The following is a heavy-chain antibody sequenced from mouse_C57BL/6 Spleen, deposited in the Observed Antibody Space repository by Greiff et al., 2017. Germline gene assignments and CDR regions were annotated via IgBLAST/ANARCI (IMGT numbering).Heavy chain of an antibody. V-gene: IGHV1-55*01. CDR2: IYPGSGST. D-gene: IGHD5-5*01. CDR3: VRWDYPYCAMDY. Sequence: QVQLQQPGAELVKPGASVKMSCKASGYTFTSYWITWVKQRPGQGLEWIGDIYPGSGSTNYNEKFKSKATLTVDTSSSTAYMQLSSLTSEDSAVYYCVRWDYPYCAMDYWGQGTSVTVSS. CDR1: GYTFTSYW. J-gene: IGHJ4*01.